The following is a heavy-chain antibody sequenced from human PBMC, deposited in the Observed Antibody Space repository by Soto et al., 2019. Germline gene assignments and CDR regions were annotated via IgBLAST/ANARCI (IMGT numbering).Heavy chain of an antibody. V-gene: IGHV4-59*08. D-gene: IGHD3-10*01. CDR3: ARRGSYYNGVNFYYYVDV. J-gene: IGHJ6*03. Sequence: SETLSLTCTVSGGSISSYYWSWIRQPPGKGLEWIGYIYYSGSTYYNPSLKSRVTISVDTSKNQFSPKLSSVTAADTAVYYCARRGSYYNGVNFYYYVDVWGKGTTVTVSS. CDR1: GGSISSYY. CDR2: IYYSGST.